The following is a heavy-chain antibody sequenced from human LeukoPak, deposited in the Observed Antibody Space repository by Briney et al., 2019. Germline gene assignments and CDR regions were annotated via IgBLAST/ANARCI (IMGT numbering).Heavy chain of an antibody. V-gene: IGHV3-30-3*01. CDR3: ARGSYYDLSWGY. D-gene: IGHD3-22*01. CDR1: GFTFSSYA. J-gene: IGHJ4*02. Sequence: GGSLRLSCAASGFTFSSYAMHWVRQAPGKGLEWVAVISYDGSNKYYADSVKGRFTISRDNSKNTLYLQMNGLRAEDTAVYYCARGSYYDLSWGYWGQGTLVTVSS. CDR2: ISYDGSNK.